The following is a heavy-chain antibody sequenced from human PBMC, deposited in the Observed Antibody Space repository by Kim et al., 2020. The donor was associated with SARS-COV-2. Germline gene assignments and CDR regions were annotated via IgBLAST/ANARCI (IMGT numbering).Heavy chain of an antibody. J-gene: IGHJ4*01. CDR2: INHSGST. CDR3: ARAINWFGEPFNYYVDY. D-gene: IGHD3-10*01. V-gene: IGHV4-34*01. Sequence: SETLSLTCAVYGGSFSGYYWSWIRQPPGKGLEWIGEINHSGSTNYNPSLKSRVTISVDTSKNQFSLKLSSVTAADTAVYYCARAINWFGEPFNYYVDYW. CDR1: GGSFSGYY.